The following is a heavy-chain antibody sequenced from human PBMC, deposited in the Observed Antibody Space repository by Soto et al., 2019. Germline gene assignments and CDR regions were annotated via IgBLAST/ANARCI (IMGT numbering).Heavy chain of an antibody. D-gene: IGHD3-3*01. V-gene: IGHV4-39*01. CDR3: ARLEGLWSGYGERNWFDP. Sequence: SETLSLTCTVSGGSISSSSYYWGWIRQPPGKGLEWIGSIYYSGSTYYNPSLKSRVTISVDTSKNQFSLKLSSVTAADTAVYYCARLEGLWSGYGERNWFDPWGQGTLVTVSS. CDR1: GGSISSSSYY. CDR2: IYYSGST. J-gene: IGHJ5*02.